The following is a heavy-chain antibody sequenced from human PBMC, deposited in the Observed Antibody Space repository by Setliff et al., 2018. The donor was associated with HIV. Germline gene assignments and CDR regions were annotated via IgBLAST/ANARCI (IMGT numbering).Heavy chain of an antibody. Sequence: PGGSLRLSCAASGFTFSSYAMSWVRQAPGKGLEWVSTISGSGGSTYYADSVKGRFTISRDNSKNTLYLQMSSLRAEDTAVYYCAKDSRVGYSSSWYPYFLDYWGQGTLVTVSS. D-gene: IGHD6-13*01. V-gene: IGHV3-23*01. J-gene: IGHJ4*02. CDR1: GFTFSSYA. CDR2: ISGSGGST. CDR3: AKDSRVGYSSSWYPYFLDY.